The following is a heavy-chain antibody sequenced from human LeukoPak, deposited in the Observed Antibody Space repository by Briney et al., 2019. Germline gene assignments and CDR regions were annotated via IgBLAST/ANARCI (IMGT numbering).Heavy chain of an antibody. CDR2: MNPNSGNT. Sequence: ASVKVSCKASGYTFTSYDINWVRRATGQGLEWMGWMNPNSGNTGYAQKFQGRVTITRNTSISTAYMELSSLRSEDTAVYYCARGTFSWELLPWWDYWGQGTLVTVSS. J-gene: IGHJ4*02. CDR3: ARGTFSWELLPWWDY. D-gene: IGHD1-26*01. CDR1: GYTFTSYD. V-gene: IGHV1-8*01.